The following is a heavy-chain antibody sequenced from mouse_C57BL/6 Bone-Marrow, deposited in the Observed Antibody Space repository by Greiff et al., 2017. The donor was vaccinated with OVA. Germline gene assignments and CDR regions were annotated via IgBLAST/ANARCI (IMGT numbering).Heavy chain of an antibody. D-gene: IGHD2-3*01. CDR1: GFTFSNYW. J-gene: IGHJ3*01. V-gene: IGHV6-3*01. CDR3: TAFDGYYEAWFAY. CDR2: IRLKSDNYAP. Sequence: EVKVEESGGGLVQPGGSMKLSCVASGFTFSNYWMNWVRQSPEKGLEWVAQIRLKSDNYAPPYAESVKGRFTISRDDSKSSVYLQMNNLRAEDTGIYYCTAFDGYYEAWFAYWGQGTLVTVSA.